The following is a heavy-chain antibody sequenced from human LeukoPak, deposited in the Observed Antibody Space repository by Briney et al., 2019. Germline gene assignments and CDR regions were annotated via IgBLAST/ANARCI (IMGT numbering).Heavy chain of an antibody. J-gene: IGHJ4*02. Sequence: GGSLRLSCAASGFTFSSYAMSWVRQPSGKGLEWVSIISASGGSTYYADSVKGRFTISRDKSRNYLQMNSLRGDDTAIYYCAKDVRVGEYYGSGSYFDYWGQGTLVTVSS. CDR2: ISASGGST. CDR3: AKDVRVGEYYGSGSYFDY. CDR1: GFTFSSYA. V-gene: IGHV3-23*01. D-gene: IGHD3-10*01.